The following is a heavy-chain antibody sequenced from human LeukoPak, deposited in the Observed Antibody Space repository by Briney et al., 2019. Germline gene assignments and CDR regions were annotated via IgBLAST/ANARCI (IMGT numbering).Heavy chain of an antibody. CDR2: IYYSGST. CDR3: ASYSSSWYAIAFDY. V-gene: IGHV4-59*08. J-gene: IGHJ4*02. Sequence: SETLSLTCTVSGGSISSYYWSWIRQPPGKGLEWIGYIYYSGSTNYNPSLKSRVTISVDTSKNQFSLKLSSVTAADTAVYYCASYSSSWYAIAFDYWGQGTLVTVSS. CDR1: GGSISSYY. D-gene: IGHD6-13*01.